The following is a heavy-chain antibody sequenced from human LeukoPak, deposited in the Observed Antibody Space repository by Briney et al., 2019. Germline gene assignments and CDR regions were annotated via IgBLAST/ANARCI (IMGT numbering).Heavy chain of an antibody. D-gene: IGHD5-18*01. V-gene: IGHV1-8*03. Sequence: ASVKFSCKASGYTFTSYDINWVRQATGQGLEWMGWMNPNSGNTGYAQKFQGRVTITRNTSISTAYMELSSLRSEDTAVYYCARGYSYGYEADYWGQGTLVTVSS. CDR1: GYTFTSYD. J-gene: IGHJ4*02. CDR3: ARGYSYGYEADY. CDR2: MNPNSGNT.